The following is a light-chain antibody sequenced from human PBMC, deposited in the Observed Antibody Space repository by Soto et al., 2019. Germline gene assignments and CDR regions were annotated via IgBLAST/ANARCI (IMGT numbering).Light chain of an antibody. V-gene: IGKV1-39*01. Sequence: EIQMTQSPSSLSASVGDRVIITCRASQTISTYLNWYRQTSGKAPEPLIYAASRLQSGVPSRFSGSGSGTDFTLTISSLQPEDFATYCCQQSYSTPRTFGQGSIVDVK. J-gene: IGKJ1*01. CDR1: QTISTY. CDR2: AAS. CDR3: QQSYSTPRT.